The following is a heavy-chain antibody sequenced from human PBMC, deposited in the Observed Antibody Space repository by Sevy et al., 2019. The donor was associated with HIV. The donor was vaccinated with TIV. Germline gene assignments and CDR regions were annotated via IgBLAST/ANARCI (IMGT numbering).Heavy chain of an antibody. CDR3: VRDWDDKFSYGDSDPAVDC. V-gene: IGHV3-48*04. J-gene: IGHJ4*02. CDR2: ISTSGSTI. Sequence: GGSLRLSCVASGFSFIHENMNWVRQAPGKGLEWLSYISTSGSTIYQADSVKGRFIISRDNAKNSLFLQMNSLRVEDTAIYYCVRDWDDKFSYGDSDPAVDCWGQGTLVTVSS. CDR1: GFSFIHEN. D-gene: IGHD2-21*02.